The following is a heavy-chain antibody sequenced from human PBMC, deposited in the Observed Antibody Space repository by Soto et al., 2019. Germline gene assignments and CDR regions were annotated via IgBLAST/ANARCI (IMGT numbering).Heavy chain of an antibody. J-gene: IGHJ3*02. CDR2: IYHSGST. Sequence: QVQLQESGPGLVKPSGTLSLTCAVSNGSISSSNWWSWVRQPPGKGLEWIGEIYHSGSTNYNPSLKSRVTISVDKSTNQFSLNLSSVTAADTAVYYCAGGITVAGPSRDGFDIWGQGTMVTVSS. CDR3: AGGITVAGPSRDGFDI. V-gene: IGHV4-4*02. CDR1: NGSISSSNW. D-gene: IGHD6-19*01.